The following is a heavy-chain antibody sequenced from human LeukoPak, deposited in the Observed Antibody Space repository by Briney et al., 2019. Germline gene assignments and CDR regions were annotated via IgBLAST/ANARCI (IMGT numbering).Heavy chain of an antibody. J-gene: IGHJ4*02. Sequence: SQTLSLTCPVSGGSISSGSYYWSWIRQPAGKGLEWIGRIYTSCSTNYHPSLKRRVTISVDTSKNQFSLKLSSVSAADTAVYYCASVGIAMVLDYWGQGTLVTVSS. D-gene: IGHD5-18*01. CDR3: ASVGIAMVLDY. CDR1: GGSISSGSYY. V-gene: IGHV4-61*02. CDR2: IYTSCST.